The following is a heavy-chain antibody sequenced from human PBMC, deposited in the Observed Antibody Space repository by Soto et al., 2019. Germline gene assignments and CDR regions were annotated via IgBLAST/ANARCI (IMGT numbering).Heavy chain of an antibody. J-gene: IGHJ3*02. Sequence: LRLSCAASGFTFSSYAMHWVRQAPGKGLEWVAVISYDGSNKYYADSVKGRFTISRDNSKNTLYLQMNSLRAEDTAVYYCARDLGTWDDAFDIWGQGTMVTV. CDR1: GFTFSSYA. CDR2: ISYDGSNK. V-gene: IGHV3-30-3*01. CDR3: ARDLGTWDDAFDI. D-gene: IGHD1-26*01.